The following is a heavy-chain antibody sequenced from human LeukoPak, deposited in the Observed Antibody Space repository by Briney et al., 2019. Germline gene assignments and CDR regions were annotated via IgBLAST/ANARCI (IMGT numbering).Heavy chain of an antibody. CDR2: MNPNSGNT. CDR1: GYTFTSYD. D-gene: IGHD3-3*01. J-gene: IGHJ4*02. CDR3: ARARNGGFWSSYRYYFDY. V-gene: IGHV1-8*01. Sequence: ASVKVSCKASGYTFTSYDINWVRQATGQGLEWMGWMNPNSGNTGYAQKFQGRVTMTRNTSISTAYMELSSLRSEDTAVYYCARARNGGFWSSYRYYFDYWGQGTLVTVSS.